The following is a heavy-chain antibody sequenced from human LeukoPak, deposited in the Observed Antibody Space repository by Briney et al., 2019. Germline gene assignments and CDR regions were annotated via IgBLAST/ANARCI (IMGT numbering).Heavy chain of an antibody. D-gene: IGHD6-13*01. CDR3: ARMPGQQLGPGLDY. Sequence: SETLSLTCTVSGYSISSGYYWGWIRQPPGKGLEWIGSIYHSGSTYYNPSLKSRVTISVDTSKNQFSLKLSSVTAADTAVYYCARMPGQQLGPGLDYWGQGTLVTVSS. V-gene: IGHV4-38-2*02. J-gene: IGHJ4*02. CDR1: GYSISSGYY. CDR2: IYHSGST.